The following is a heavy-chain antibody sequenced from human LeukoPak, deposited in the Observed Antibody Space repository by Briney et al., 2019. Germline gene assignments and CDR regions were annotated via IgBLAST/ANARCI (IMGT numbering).Heavy chain of an antibody. Sequence: PGGSLRLSCAAPVFAVSSNDLSWARQAPGKGLEWVSLIYSGGDTYYADSVTGRFTISRDTSKNTLYLQMTSLRAEDTAVYYCATVASFRTNGAFDFWGQGTMVTVSS. CDR2: IYSGGDT. V-gene: IGHV3-53*01. CDR1: VFAVSSND. D-gene: IGHD2-8*01. CDR3: ATVASFRTNGAFDF. J-gene: IGHJ3*01.